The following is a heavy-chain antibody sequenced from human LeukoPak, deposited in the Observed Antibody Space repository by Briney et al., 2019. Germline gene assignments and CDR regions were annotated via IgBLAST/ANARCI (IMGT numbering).Heavy chain of an antibody. CDR1: GFTFTSSA. D-gene: IGHD3-16*01. Sequence: SVKVSCKASGFTFTSSAMQWVRQARGQRLEWIGWIVVGSGHTNYAQKFQERVNITRDMSTSTAYMELSSLRSEDTAVYYCAADPGIMITFGGVHDAFDIWGQGTMVTVSS. V-gene: IGHV1-58*02. CDR2: IVVGSGHT. CDR3: AADPGIMITFGGVHDAFDI. J-gene: IGHJ3*02.